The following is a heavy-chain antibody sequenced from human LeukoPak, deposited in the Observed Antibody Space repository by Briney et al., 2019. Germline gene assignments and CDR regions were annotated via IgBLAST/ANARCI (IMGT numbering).Heavy chain of an antibody. V-gene: IGHV3-30*03. CDR3: ARATYYYDTSGYYY. CDR2: VSYHGGHK. Sequence: GRSLRLSCVGSGFSLNEYGVHWVRQAPGKGLEWVAVVSYHGGHKYYADSVKGRFTISRDASSDTVSLQMNSLRVEDTAVYYCARATYYYDTSGYYYWGQGTLVTVSS. J-gene: IGHJ4*02. D-gene: IGHD3-22*01. CDR1: GFSLNEYG.